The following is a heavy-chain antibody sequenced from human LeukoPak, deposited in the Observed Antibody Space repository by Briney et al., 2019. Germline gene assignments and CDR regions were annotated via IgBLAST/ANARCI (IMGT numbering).Heavy chain of an antibody. CDR2: MNPNSGNT. CDR1: GYTFTSYD. D-gene: IGHD2-2*01. J-gene: IGHJ4*02. V-gene: IGHV1-8*01. Sequence: EASVKVSCKASGYTFTSYDINWERQATGQGLEWMGWMNPNSGNTGYAQKFQGRVTMTRNTSISTAYMELSSLRSEDTAVYYCARSLKRGYCSSTSCYPIAHWGQGTLVTVSS. CDR3: ARSLKRGYCSSTSCYPIAH.